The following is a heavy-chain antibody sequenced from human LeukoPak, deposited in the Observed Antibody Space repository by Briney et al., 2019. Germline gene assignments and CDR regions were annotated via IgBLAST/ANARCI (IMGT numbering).Heavy chain of an antibody. CDR3: AKDSSSSGWASTTDY. J-gene: IGHJ4*02. Sequence: GGSLRLSCEASGFIFSNYGMSWVRQAPGKGLEWVSAISDSGGSTYYADSVKGRFTISRDNSENTVFLQMNSLRTEDTAIYNCAKDSSSSGWASTTDYWGQGTLVTVSS. V-gene: IGHV3-23*01. CDR2: ISDSGGST. CDR1: GFIFSNYG. D-gene: IGHD6-19*01.